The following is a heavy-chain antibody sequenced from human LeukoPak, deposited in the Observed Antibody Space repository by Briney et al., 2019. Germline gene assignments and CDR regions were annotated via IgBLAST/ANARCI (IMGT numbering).Heavy chain of an antibody. Sequence: ASVKVSCKASGYTFTSYDINWVRQATGQGLEWMGWMNPNSGNTGYAQKFQGRVTMTEDTSTDTAYMELSSLRSEDTAVYYCATMGVYYYDSRDYWGQGTLVTVSS. J-gene: IGHJ4*02. CDR3: ATMGVYYYDSRDY. CDR2: MNPNSGNT. V-gene: IGHV1-8*01. CDR1: GYTFTSYD. D-gene: IGHD3-22*01.